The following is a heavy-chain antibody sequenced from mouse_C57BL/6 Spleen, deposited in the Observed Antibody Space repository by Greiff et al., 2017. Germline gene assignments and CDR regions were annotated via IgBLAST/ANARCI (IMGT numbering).Heavy chain of an antibody. CDR3: ASSAY. CDR1: GFTFSDYY. V-gene: IGHV5-12*01. Sequence: LQQSGGGLVQPGGSLKLSCAASGFTFSDYYMYWVRQTPEKRLEWVAYISNGGGSTYYPDTVKGRFTISRDNAKNTLYLQMSRLKSEDTAMYYCASSAYWGQGTLVTVSA. CDR2: ISNGGGST. J-gene: IGHJ3*01.